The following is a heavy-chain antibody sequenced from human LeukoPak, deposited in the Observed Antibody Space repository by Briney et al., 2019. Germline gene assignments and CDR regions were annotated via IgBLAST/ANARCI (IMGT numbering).Heavy chain of an antibody. V-gene: IGHV3-74*03. D-gene: IGHD3-10*01. CDR1: GFTLSSYW. CDR2: IYTDGSVA. J-gene: IGHJ4*02. CDR3: ARDLYHGSDE. Sequence: GGSLRLSCAGSGFTLSSYWMHWVRQAPGKGLVWVSTIYTDGSVAQYADSVKGRFTISRDNAKNTLYLQMNTLRVEDAAVYYCARDLYHGSDEWGQGTLVTVSS.